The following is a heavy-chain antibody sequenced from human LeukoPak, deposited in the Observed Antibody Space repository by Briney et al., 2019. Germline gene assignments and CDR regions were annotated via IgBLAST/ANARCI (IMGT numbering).Heavy chain of an antibody. D-gene: IGHD1-26*01. Sequence: ASVKVSCKVSGYTLTELSMHWVRQAPGKGLEWMGGFDPEDGETIYAQKFQGRVTMTEDTSTDTAYMELSSLRSEDTAVYYCAKDISSSGSSTYLFDYWGQGTLVTVSS. J-gene: IGHJ4*02. CDR1: GYTLTELS. CDR2: FDPEDGET. CDR3: AKDISSSGSSTYLFDY. V-gene: IGHV1-24*01.